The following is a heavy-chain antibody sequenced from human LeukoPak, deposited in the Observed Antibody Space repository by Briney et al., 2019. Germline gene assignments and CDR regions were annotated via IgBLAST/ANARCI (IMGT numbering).Heavy chain of an antibody. J-gene: IGHJ4*02. Sequence: PSETLSLTCAVSGGSVSGYYWSWIRQPPEKGLEWIGEISHRGRTHYTPSLQSRVTMSVDTSKNQFALNLNSGTAADTAVYYCARVPLRLLEPCDYWGQGILVTVSS. D-gene: IGHD3-3*01. CDR2: ISHRGRT. V-gene: IGHV4-34*01. CDR3: ARVPLRLLEPCDY. CDR1: GGSVSGYY.